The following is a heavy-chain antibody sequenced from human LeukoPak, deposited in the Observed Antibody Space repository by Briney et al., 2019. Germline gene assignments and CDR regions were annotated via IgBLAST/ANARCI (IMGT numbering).Heavy chain of an antibody. CDR2: IYYSGST. CDR3: ARDSDGPLEY. D-gene: IGHD5-24*01. CDR1: GGSISSGGYY. Sequence: PSETLSLTCTVSGGSISSGGYYWSWIRQHPGKGLEWIGYIYYSGSTYYNPSLKSRVTISVGTSKNQFSLKLSSVTAADTAVYYCARDSDGPLEYWGQGTLVTVSS. V-gene: IGHV4-31*03. J-gene: IGHJ4*02.